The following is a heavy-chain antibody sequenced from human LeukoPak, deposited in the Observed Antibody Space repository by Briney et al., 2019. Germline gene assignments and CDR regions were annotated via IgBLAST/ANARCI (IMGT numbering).Heavy chain of an antibody. J-gene: IGHJ4*02. Sequence: PGGSLRLSCAASGFTVSSNYMSWVRRAPGKGLEWVSVIYSGGSTYYADSVKGRFTISRDNSKSTLYLQMNSLRAEDTAVYYCARARGGSWDYWGQGTLVTVSS. CDR2: IYSGGST. D-gene: IGHD6-13*01. CDR3: ARARGGSWDY. CDR1: GFTVSSNY. V-gene: IGHV3-53*01.